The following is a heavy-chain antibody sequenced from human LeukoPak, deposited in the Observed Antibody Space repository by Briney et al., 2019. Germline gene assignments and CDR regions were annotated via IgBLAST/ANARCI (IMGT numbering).Heavy chain of an antibody. D-gene: IGHD3-22*01. V-gene: IGHV3-23*01. CDR2: ISGSGGRT. CDR3: AKGERHYYDSSGYYSYYFDY. Sequence: GASLRLSRAASGFTFSSYAMSWVRQAPGKGLEWVSAISGSGGRTYYADSVKGRFTISRDNSKNTLYLQMNSLRAEDTAVYYCAKGERHYYDSSGYYSYYFDYWGQGTLVTVSS. CDR1: GFTFSSYA. J-gene: IGHJ4*02.